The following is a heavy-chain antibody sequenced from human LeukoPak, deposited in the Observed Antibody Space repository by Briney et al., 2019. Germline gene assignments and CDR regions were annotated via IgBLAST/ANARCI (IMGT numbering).Heavy chain of an antibody. CDR3: ARDCSSTSCPNGGWFDP. CDR2: IIPIFVTA. CDR1: GGTFSSYA. V-gene: IGHV1-69*01. J-gene: IGHJ5*02. Sequence: SVKVSCKASGGTFSSYAISWVRQAPGQGLEWMGGIIPIFVTANYAQKFQGRVTITADESTSTAYMELSSLRSEDTAVYYCARDCSSTSCPNGGWFDPWGQGTLVTVSS. D-gene: IGHD2-2*01.